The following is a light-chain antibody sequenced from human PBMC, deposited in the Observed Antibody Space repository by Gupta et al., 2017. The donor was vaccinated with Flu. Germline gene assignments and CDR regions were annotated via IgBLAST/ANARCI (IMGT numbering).Light chain of an antibody. V-gene: IGKV1-5*03. CDR3: QQYNSYSYT. J-gene: IGKJ2*01. CDR2: KAS. CDR1: QSISSR. Sequence: PSTLSTSVGDRVTITCRATQSISSRLAWYQQKPGKAPKLLIYKASNLETGVPSRFSGRGSGTQFTLTISSLQPDDFATYYCQQYNSYSYTFGPGTKVDI.